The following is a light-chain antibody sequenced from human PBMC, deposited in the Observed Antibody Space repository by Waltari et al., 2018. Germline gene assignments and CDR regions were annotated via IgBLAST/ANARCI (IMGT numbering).Light chain of an antibody. Sequence: SYDLTQPPSVSVSPGQTANIFCPGHDLGDRYTSWYQRRAGQSPVLVIYQDIKRPSGIPERFSGSNSENTATLTISGTQAMDEADYFCQTWDRNKWVFGGGTKLTVL. V-gene: IGLV3-1*01. CDR2: QDI. J-gene: IGLJ3*02. CDR3: QTWDRNKWV. CDR1: DLGDRY.